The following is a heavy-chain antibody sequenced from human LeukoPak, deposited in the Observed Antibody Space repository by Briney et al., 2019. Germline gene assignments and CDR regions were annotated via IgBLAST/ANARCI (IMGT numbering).Heavy chain of an antibody. Sequence: GASVKVSCKASGYTFTSYAMHWVRQAPGQRLEWMGWINAGNGNTKYSQKFQGRVTITRDTSASTAYMELSSLRSEDTAVYYCARFGIAAAGNYYFDYWGQETLVTVSS. CDR2: INAGNGNT. J-gene: IGHJ4*02. V-gene: IGHV1-3*01. CDR3: ARFGIAAAGNYYFDY. D-gene: IGHD6-13*01. CDR1: GYTFTSYA.